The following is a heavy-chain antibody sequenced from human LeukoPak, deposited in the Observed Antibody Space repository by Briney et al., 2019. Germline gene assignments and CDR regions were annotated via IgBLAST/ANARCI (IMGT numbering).Heavy chain of an antibody. CDR3: ARDSDSSSWYEFDY. D-gene: IGHD6-13*01. Sequence: ASVKVSCKASGYTFTSYGISWVRQAPGQGLEWMGWISAYNGNTNYAQKLQGRVTMTTDTSTSTAYMELRSLRSDDTAVCYCARDSDSSSWYEFDYWGQGTLVTVSS. CDR2: ISAYNGNT. V-gene: IGHV1-18*01. CDR1: GYTFTSYG. J-gene: IGHJ4*02.